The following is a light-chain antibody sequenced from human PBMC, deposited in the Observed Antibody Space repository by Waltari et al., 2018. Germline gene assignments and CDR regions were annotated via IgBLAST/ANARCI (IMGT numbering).Light chain of an antibody. CDR1: QSISNY. CDR2: LAS. CDR3: QQYDSYST. Sequence: DIQMTQSPSPLSASVGDRVTITCRASQSISNYLAWYQQKPGKAPKLLIYLASGLQSGVPLRFSGSGSGTEFTLTISSLQPDDFATYYCQQYDSYSTFGQGTKVEIK. J-gene: IGKJ1*01. V-gene: IGKV1-5*03.